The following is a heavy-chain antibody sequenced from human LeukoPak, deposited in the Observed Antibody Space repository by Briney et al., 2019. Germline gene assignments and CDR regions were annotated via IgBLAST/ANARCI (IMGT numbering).Heavy chain of an antibody. J-gene: IGHJ3*02. Sequence: ASVKVSCKASGGTFSSYAISWVRQAPGQGLEWMGGIIPIFGTANYAQKFQGRVTITADESTSTAYMELSSLRSEDTAVYYCARDRWEPYVAFDIWGQGTMVTVSS. V-gene: IGHV1-69*13. D-gene: IGHD4-23*01. CDR3: ARDRWEPYVAFDI. CDR1: GGTFSSYA. CDR2: IIPIFGTA.